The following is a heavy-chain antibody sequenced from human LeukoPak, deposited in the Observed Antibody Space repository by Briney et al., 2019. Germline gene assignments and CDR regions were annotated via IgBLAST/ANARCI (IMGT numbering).Heavy chain of an antibody. Sequence: GGSLRLSCAASGFTFGPYTMNWVRQAPGKGLEWVSSITSTSRYIYYADSLKGRFTVSRDNAKSSLYLQMNSLTVEDTAVYYCARDKQVVVGATTAYDYWGQGTLVTVSS. CDR2: ITSTSRYI. CDR3: ARDKQVVVGATTAYDY. V-gene: IGHV3-21*06. CDR1: GFTFGPYT. D-gene: IGHD1-26*01. J-gene: IGHJ4*02.